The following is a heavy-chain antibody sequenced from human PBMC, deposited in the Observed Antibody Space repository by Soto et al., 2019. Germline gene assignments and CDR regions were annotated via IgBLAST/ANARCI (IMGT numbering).Heavy chain of an antibody. D-gene: IGHD2-15*01. V-gene: IGHV3-74*03. Sequence: GGSLRLSCAASGFTLNHYWMHWVRQVPGKGLVWVSRIGNDGGITTYAASLGGRFTISRDHAKNTLYLQMNSLTAEDTALYYCTRGKLGSEFDLWGQGTLVTVSS. CDR1: GFTLNHYW. CDR2: IGNDGGIT. CDR3: TRGKLGSEFDL. J-gene: IGHJ5*02.